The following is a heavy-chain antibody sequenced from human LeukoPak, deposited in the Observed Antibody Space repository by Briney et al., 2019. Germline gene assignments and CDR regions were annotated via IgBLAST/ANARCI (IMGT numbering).Heavy chain of an antibody. Sequence: GGSLRLSCAASGFTFSSYWMSWVRQAPGKGLEWVANIKQDGSEKYYVDSVKGRFTISRDNAKNSLYLRMNSLRAEDTAVYYCARGILRYFDWLRRYYYYYGMDVWGQGTTVTVSS. CDR3: ARGILRYFDWLRRYYYYYGMDV. J-gene: IGHJ6*02. CDR2: IKQDGSEK. V-gene: IGHV3-7*01. D-gene: IGHD3-9*01. CDR1: GFTFSSYW.